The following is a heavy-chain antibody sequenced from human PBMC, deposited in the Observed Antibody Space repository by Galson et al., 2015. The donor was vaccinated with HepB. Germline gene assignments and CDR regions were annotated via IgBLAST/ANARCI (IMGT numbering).Heavy chain of an antibody. D-gene: IGHD2-2*01. Sequence: SLRLSCAASGFTFSNAWMNWVRQAPGKGLEWVGRIKSKTDGGTTDYAAPVKGRFTISRDDSKNTLYLQMNSLKTEDTAVYYCTTAPGLYCSSTSCYYYYYMDVWGKGTTVTVSS. CDR3: TTAPGLYCSSTSCYYYYYMDV. CDR1: GFTFSNAW. V-gene: IGHV3-15*07. J-gene: IGHJ6*03. CDR2: IKSKTDGGTT.